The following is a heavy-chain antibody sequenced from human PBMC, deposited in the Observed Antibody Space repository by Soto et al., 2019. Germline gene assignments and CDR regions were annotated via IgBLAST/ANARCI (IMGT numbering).Heavy chain of an antibody. CDR2: INHSGST. V-gene: IGHV4-34*01. Sequence: QVQLQQWGAGLLKPSETLSLTCAVYGGSFSGYYWSWIRQPPGKGLEWIGEINHSGSTNYNPSLKSRVTISVDTSKNQFSLKLSSVTAADTAVYYCARGPYCTNGVCYPMLGLGMDVW. J-gene: IGHJ6*01. CDR1: GGSFSGYY. CDR3: ARGPYCTNGVCYPMLGLGMDV. D-gene: IGHD2-8*01.